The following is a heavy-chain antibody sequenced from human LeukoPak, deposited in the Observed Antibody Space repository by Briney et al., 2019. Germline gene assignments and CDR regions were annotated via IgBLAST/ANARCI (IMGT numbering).Heavy chain of an antibody. J-gene: IGHJ4*02. D-gene: IGHD5-18*01. Sequence: GRSLRLSCAASGFTFSSYAMHWVRQAPGKGLEWVAVMSYDGSNKYYADSVKGRFTISRDNSKNTLYLQMDSLRAEDTAVYYCARGEDTAMPRDYWGQGTLVTVSS. V-gene: IGHV3-30*01. CDR2: MSYDGSNK. CDR3: ARGEDTAMPRDY. CDR1: GFTFSSYA.